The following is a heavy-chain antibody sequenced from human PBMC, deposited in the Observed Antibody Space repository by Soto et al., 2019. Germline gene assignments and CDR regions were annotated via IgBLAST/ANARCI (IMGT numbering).Heavy chain of an antibody. V-gene: IGHV4-61*01. J-gene: IGHJ6*02. Sequence: SETLSLTCTVPGGSVNIGTYYWSWIRQPPGKGLEWIGFIHYSGSTNYNPSLKSRVTMSVDTSKNQFSLKLSSVTAADTAVYYCARWEKQLVGNYYYYYGMDVWGQGTTVTVSS. CDR3: ARWEKQLVGNYYYYYGMDV. D-gene: IGHD6-13*01. CDR1: GGSVNIGTYY. CDR2: IHYSGST.